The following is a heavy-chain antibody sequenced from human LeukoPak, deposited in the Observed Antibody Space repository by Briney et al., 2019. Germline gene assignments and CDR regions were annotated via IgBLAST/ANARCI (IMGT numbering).Heavy chain of an antibody. CDR2: IYYSGST. Sequence: SETLSLTCTVSGGSISSYYWSWLRQPPGKGLEWIGYIYYSGSTNYNPSLKSRVTISVDTSKNQFSLKLSSVTAADTAVYYCASYSYYYDSSGYFDYWGQGTLVTVSS. D-gene: IGHD3-22*01. J-gene: IGHJ4*02. CDR3: ASYSYYYDSSGYFDY. CDR1: GGSISSYY. V-gene: IGHV4-59*01.